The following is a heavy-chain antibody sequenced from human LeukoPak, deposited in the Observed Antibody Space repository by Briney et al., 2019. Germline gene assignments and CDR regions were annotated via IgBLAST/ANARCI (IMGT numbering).Heavy chain of an antibody. CDR3: ARVDTSGWLSYFDY. Sequence: PSETLSLTCTVSGVSISGSYWNWIRQPPGKGLEWIGSIYSSGGTNYNPSLKSRVIISTDTSKNQFSLKLRSVTAAHTALYYCARVDTSGWLSYFDYWGQGTLVTVSS. D-gene: IGHD6-19*01. J-gene: IGHJ4*02. CDR1: GVSISGSY. V-gene: IGHV4-4*08. CDR2: IYSSGGT.